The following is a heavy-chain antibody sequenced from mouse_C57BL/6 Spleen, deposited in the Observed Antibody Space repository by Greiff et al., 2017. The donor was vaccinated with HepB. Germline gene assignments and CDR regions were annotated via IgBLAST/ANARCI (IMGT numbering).Heavy chain of an antibody. J-gene: IGHJ1*03. D-gene: IGHD1-1*01. Sequence: EVQLQQSVAELVRPGASVKLSCTASGFNIKNSYMPWVQQRPEQGLEWIGRIDTANGNTKYAPNFQGKATITADTSSNTTYLQLSSRTTEDTAIYYCARTTVVADWYFDVWGTGTTVTVSS. V-gene: IGHV14-3*01. CDR2: IDTANGNT. CDR1: GFNIKNSY. CDR3: ARTTVVADWYFDV.